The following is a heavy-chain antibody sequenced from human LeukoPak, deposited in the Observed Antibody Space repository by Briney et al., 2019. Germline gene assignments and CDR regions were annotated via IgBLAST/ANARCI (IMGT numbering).Heavy chain of an antibody. V-gene: IGHV5-51*01. D-gene: IGHD3-10*01. Sequence: GESLKISCKISGYTLMNYWIGWVRQMPGRGLEGMGMIFPGDSSTRYSPSFQGQVTISADKSINIAYLQWSSLKASDTAMYYCARSIYGSGSFSGFDYWGQGTLVTVSS. CDR3: ARSIYGSGSFSGFDY. CDR1: GYTLMNYW. J-gene: IGHJ4*02. CDR2: IFPGDSST.